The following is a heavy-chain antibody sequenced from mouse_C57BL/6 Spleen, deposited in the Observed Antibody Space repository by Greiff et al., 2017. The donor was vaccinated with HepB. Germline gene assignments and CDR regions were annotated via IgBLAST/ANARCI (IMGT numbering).Heavy chain of an antibody. CDR1: GYTFTSYG. CDR3: AREGDMITTVVATDY. CDR2: IYPRSGNT. D-gene: IGHD1-1*01. V-gene: IGHV1-81*01. Sequence: VQLQQSGAELARPGASVKLSCKASGYTFTSYGISWVKQRTGQGLEWIGEIYPRSGNTYYNEKFKGKATMTADKSSSTAYMELRSLTSEDPAVYFWAREGDMITTVVATDYWGQGTTLTVSS. J-gene: IGHJ2*01.